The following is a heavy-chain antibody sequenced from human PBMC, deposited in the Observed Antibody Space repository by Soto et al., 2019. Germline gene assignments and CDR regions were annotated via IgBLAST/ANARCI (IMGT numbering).Heavy chain of an antibody. D-gene: IGHD3-3*01. V-gene: IGHV3-30-3*01. CDR1: GFTFGSYA. CDR2: MSYDGGNA. Sequence: GGSLRLSCAGSGFTFGSYAMYWVRQAPGKGLQWVAVMSYDGGNAYYTDSVKGRFIISRDNSKNTVYLQMDSLRTEDTAVYYCARDQGDFWRGPGPQTGFDYWGQGTPVTVSS. CDR3: ARDQGDFWRGPGPQTGFDY. J-gene: IGHJ4*02.